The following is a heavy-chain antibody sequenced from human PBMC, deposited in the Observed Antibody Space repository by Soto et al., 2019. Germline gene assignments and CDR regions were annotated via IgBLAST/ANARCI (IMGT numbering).Heavy chain of an antibody. D-gene: IGHD3-3*01. CDR1: GGSFSGYY. J-gene: IGHJ4*02. Sequence: QVQLQQWGAGLLKPSETLSLTCAVYGGSFSGYYWSWIRQPPGKGLEWIGEINHSGSTNYNPSLKSKVTISVETSKHHFYLKLNSVTVADTAVYYCARASFGITIFGVVGRKKRVFDYWGKGTLLTVSS. V-gene: IGHV4-34*01. CDR2: INHSGST. CDR3: ARASFGITIFGVVGRKKRVFDY.